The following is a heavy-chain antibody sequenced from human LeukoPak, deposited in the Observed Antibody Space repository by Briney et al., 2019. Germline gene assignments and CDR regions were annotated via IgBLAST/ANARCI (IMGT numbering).Heavy chain of an antibody. D-gene: IGHD2-8*01. CDR2: INPSGGAT. J-gene: IGHJ3*02. Sequence: ASVKVSCKASGYPFTGYYIHWVRQAPGQGLEWMGWINPSGGATHYAQKFQGRVTMTRDTSITTAYMELSSLRSDDTAVYYCAREMVYAFDIWGQGTMVTVSS. CDR3: AREMVYAFDI. CDR1: GYPFTGYY. V-gene: IGHV1-2*02.